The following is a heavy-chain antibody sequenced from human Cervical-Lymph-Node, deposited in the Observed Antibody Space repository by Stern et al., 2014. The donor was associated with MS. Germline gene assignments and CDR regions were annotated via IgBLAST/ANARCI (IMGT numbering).Heavy chain of an antibody. CDR3: ARDCKLGYYYYGMAV. CDR2: IWYDGSNK. Sequence: VQLLESGGGVVQPGRSLRLSCAASGFTFSSYGMHWVRQAPGKGLEWVAVIWYDGSNKYYADSVKGRFTISRDNSKNTLYLQMNSLRAEDTVVYYCARDCKLGYYYYGMAVGGQGTTATVSS. CDR1: GFTFSSYG. J-gene: IGHJ6*02. D-gene: IGHD2/OR15-2a*01. V-gene: IGHV3-33*01.